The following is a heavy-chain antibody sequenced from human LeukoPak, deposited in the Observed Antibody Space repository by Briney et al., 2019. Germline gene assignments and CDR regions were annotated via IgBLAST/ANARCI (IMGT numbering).Heavy chain of an antibody. D-gene: IGHD3-10*01. V-gene: IGHV4-31*03. CDR1: GDSVTSGDYY. Sequence: NSSETLSLTCTVSGDSVTSGDYYWSWIRHHPGKGLEWIGYIYYSGSTYYNPSLKSRITISVDTSKNQFSLKLSSVTAADTAVYYCATDNSYGSGSYYTWGQGTLVTVSS. J-gene: IGHJ4*02. CDR3: ATDNSYGSGSYYT. CDR2: IYYSGST.